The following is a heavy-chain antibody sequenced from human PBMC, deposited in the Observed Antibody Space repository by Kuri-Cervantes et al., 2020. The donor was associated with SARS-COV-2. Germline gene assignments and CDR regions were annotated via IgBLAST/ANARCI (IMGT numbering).Heavy chain of an antibody. V-gene: IGHV1-69*10. J-gene: IGHJ4*02. Sequence: SVKVSCKASGYTFTSYAMHWVRQAPGQGLEWMGGIIRIFDIEKKAQKFQDRVTITTDKSTSTVYMDLSSLRAEDTAVYYCVRGGQYCSSSSCWRAFHYWGQGTLVTVSS. CDR1: GYTFTSYA. CDR3: VRGGQYCSSSSCWRAFHY. D-gene: IGHD2-2*01. CDR2: IIRIFDIE.